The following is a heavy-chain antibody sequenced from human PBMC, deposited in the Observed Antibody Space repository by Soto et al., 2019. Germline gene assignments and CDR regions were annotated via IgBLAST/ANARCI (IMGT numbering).Heavy chain of an antibody. J-gene: IGHJ4*02. V-gene: IGHV3-23*01. CDR3: AKESIAARHFDY. Sequence: EVQLLESGGGLVQPGGSLRLSWAASDFTFSSYAMGWVRQPPGKGLEWVSAISGSAGSTYYADSVKGRFTISRDNSKNTLYLQMNSLRAEDTAVYYCAKESIAARHFDYWGQGTLVTVSS. CDR1: DFTFSSYA. CDR2: ISGSAGST. D-gene: IGHD6-6*01.